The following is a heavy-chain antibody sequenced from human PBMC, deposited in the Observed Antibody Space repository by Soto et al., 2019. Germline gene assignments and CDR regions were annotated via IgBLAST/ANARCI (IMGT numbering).Heavy chain of an antibody. CDR2: IYYSGST. CDR1: GGSISGYY. CDR3: ARRIAAGGTVWFDP. J-gene: IGHJ5*02. D-gene: IGHD6-13*01. Sequence: LSLTCTVSGGSISGYYWSWIRQPPGKGLEWIGHIYYSGSTNYNPSLKSRVTMSVDTSKNQFSLKLSSMTAADTAVYYCARRIAAGGTVWFDPWGQGTLVTVS. V-gene: IGHV4-59*01.